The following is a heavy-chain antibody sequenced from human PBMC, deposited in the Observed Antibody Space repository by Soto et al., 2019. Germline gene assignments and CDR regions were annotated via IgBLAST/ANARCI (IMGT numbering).Heavy chain of an antibody. V-gene: IGHV4-31*03. D-gene: IGHD6-25*01. J-gene: IGHJ5*02. CDR2: IYHSGST. CDR3: AREAAGILNWFDP. CDR1: GGSISSGGYY. Sequence: QVQLQESGPGLVKPSQTLSLTCTVSGGSISSGGYYWSWIRQHPGKGLEWIGYIYHSGSTYYNPSLKSRVTKSVGTFKNQFLLKLSSVTGADTAVYYCAREAAGILNWFDPWGQGTLVTVSS.